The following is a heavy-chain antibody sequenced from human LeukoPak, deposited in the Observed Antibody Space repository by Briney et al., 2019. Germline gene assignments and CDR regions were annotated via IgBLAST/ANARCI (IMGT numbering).Heavy chain of an antibody. Sequence: PGGSLRLSCAASGFTFNNYAMNWVRQGPGKGLEWVSGISGSGGGTYYADSVKGRFTISRDNSKNTLYLQMNSLRAEDTAVYYCARDYTGYFPWGQGTLVIVSS. CDR2: ISGSGGGT. D-gene: IGHD3-9*01. CDR3: ARDYTGYFP. CDR1: GFTFNNYA. V-gene: IGHV3-23*01. J-gene: IGHJ5*02.